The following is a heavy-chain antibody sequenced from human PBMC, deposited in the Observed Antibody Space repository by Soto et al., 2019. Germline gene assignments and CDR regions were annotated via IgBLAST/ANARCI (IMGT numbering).Heavy chain of an antibody. D-gene: IGHD3-16*01. CDR2: IKQGGNEK. CDR3: VGALTYEVPYYYYGMDV. V-gene: IGHV3-7*01. Sequence: LRLSCAASGFSFSTYLMSWVRQSPGKGLEWVANIKQGGNEKFYVDSVKGRFTISRDNDKKSLYLQMDSLRVEDTAVYYCVGALTYEVPYYYYGMDVWGQGTTVTVSS. J-gene: IGHJ6*02. CDR1: GFSFSTYL.